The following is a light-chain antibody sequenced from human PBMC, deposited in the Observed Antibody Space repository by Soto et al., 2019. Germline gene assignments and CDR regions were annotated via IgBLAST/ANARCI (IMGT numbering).Light chain of an antibody. CDR2: GAS. J-gene: IGKJ1*01. CDR1: QSVSSSY. Sequence: EIVLTQSPGTLSLSPGERATLSCRASQSVSSSYLAWYQQKPGQAPRLLIYGASSRATGIPDRFSGSGSGTDFTLTISRLEPEDFAGYYCQPYGSPFGQGTKVEIK. CDR3: QPYGSP. V-gene: IGKV3-20*01.